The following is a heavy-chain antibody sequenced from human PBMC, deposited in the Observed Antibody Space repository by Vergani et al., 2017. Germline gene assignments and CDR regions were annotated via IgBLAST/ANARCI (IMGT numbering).Heavy chain of an antibody. D-gene: IGHD1-26*01. CDR2: ISGSGGST. CDR1: GFTFSSYA. J-gene: IGHJ3*02. CDR3: ANYHSGSSSNPAFDI. Sequence: EVQLLESGGGLVQPGGSLRLSCAASGFTFSSYAMSWVRQAPGKGLEWVSAISGSGGSTYYADSVTGRFTISRDNSKNTLYLQMNSLRAEDTAVYYCANYHSGSSSNPAFDIWGQGTMVTVSS. V-gene: IGHV3-23*01.